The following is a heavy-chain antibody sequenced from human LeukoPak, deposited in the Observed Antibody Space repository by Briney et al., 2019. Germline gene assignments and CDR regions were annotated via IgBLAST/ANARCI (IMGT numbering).Heavy chain of an antibody. CDR2: ISPTGSTT. J-gene: IGHJ4*02. CDR3: ARGPNSNWSELDF. CDR1: GFSFSGHW. V-gene: IGHV3-74*01. Sequence: GGSLRLSCTASGFSFSGHWMHWARQLPGKGLVWVSRISPTGSTTSYADSAKGRFTVSRDNAKNTLYLQVNNLRAEDTAVYYCARGPNSNWSELDFWGQGTLLTVSS. D-gene: IGHD6-6*01.